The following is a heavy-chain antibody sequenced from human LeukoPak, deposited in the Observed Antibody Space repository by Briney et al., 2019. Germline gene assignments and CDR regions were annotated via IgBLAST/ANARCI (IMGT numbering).Heavy chain of an antibody. CDR2: IYYSGST. D-gene: IGHD3-3*01. CDR3: AREGAETSYDHFSGA. J-gene: IGHJ4*02. V-gene: IGHV4-59*12. Sequence: SETLSLTCTVSGGSMRSNYWSLTRQPPGKGLEWIGNIYYSGSTNYNPSLKSRVTISIDPSKNQFSLKLNSVTAADTAVYYCAREGAETSYDHFSGAWGQGILVAVSS. CDR1: GGSMRSNY.